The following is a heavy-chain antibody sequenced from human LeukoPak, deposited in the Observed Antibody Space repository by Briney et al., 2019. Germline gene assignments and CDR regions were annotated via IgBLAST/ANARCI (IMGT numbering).Heavy chain of an antibody. CDR2: ISGSGGVT. CDR1: GFTFSSYA. J-gene: IGHJ4*02. D-gene: IGHD6-19*01. Sequence: GGSLRLSCAAPGFTFSSYAVSWVRQAPGKGLEWVSAISGSGGVTYYADSVKGRFTISRDNYKNTLYLLMNSMSTEDTAVYYCAKTTTGYSSGRYPGWPVDYWGQGTLVTVSS. CDR3: AKTTTGYSSGRYPGWPVDY. V-gene: IGHV3-23*01.